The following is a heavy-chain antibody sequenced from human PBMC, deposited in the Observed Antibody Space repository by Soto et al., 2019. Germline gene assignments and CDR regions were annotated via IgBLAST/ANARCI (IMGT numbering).Heavy chain of an antibody. V-gene: IGHV4-59*01. Sequence: SETLSLTCTVSGGSISSYYWSWIRQPPGKGLEWIGYIYYSGSTNYNPSLKSRVTISVDTSKNQFSLKLSSVTAADTAVYYCARERPFITMVRGVIPTMFDYWGQGTLVTVSS. J-gene: IGHJ4*02. D-gene: IGHD3-10*01. CDR2: IYYSGST. CDR1: GGSISSYY. CDR3: ARERPFITMVRGVIPTMFDY.